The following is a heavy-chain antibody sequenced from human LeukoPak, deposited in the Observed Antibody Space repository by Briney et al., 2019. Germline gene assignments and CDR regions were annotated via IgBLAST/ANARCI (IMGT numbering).Heavy chain of an antibody. V-gene: IGHV3-23*01. CDR2: ITGSGGST. Sequence: GGSLRLPCAASGFTFTNYAMTWVRQAPGKGLEWVSAITGSGGSTYYADPVKGRFTISRDNSNNTLYLQMSSLRADDTAVYYCTKGRGDSSGCRFDYWGQGTLVTVSS. CDR3: TKGRGDSSGCRFDY. CDR1: GFTFTNYA. J-gene: IGHJ4*02. D-gene: IGHD6-19*01.